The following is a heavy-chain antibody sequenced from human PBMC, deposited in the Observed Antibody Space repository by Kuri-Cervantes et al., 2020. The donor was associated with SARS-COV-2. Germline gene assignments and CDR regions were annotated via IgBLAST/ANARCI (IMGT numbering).Heavy chain of an antibody. V-gene: IGHV1-2*06. CDR3: ARGVGATYFDY. CDR1: GYTFTGYY. CDR2: INPNSGGT. J-gene: IGHJ4*02. Sequence: ASVKVSCKASGYTFTGYYMHWVRQAPGQGLEWMGRINPNSGGTNYAQKFQGRVTMTRDTSTSTVNMELSSLRSEDTAVYYCARGVGATYFDYWGQGTLVTVSS. D-gene: IGHD1-26*01.